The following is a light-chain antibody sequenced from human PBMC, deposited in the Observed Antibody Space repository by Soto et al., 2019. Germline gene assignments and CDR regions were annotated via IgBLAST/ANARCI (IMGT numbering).Light chain of an antibody. CDR1: SSDVGGYNY. V-gene: IGLV2-14*01. CDR2: EVS. Sequence: QSALTQPASVSGSPEQSITISCTGTSSDVGGYNYVSWYQQHPGKAPKLMIYEVSDRPSGVSNRFSGSKSGNTAPLTISGLQAEDEADYYCSSYTSSSTLSVVFGGGTKVTVL. CDR3: SSYTSSSTLSVV. J-gene: IGLJ2*01.